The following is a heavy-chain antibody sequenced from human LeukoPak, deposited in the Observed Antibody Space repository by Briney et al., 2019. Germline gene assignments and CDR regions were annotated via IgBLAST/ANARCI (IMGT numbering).Heavy chain of an antibody. J-gene: IGHJ4*02. Sequence: AISGSGGSTYCADSVKGRFTISRDNSKNTLYLQMNSLRAEDTAVYYCAKDLDDSSGYYYFDYWGQGTLVTVSS. V-gene: IGHV3-23*01. CDR2: ISGSGGST. D-gene: IGHD3-22*01. CDR3: AKDLDDSSGYYYFDY.